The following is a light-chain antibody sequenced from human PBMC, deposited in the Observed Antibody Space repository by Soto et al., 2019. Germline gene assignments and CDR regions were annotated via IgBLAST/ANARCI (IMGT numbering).Light chain of an antibody. J-gene: IGKJ1*01. CDR2: KAS. CDR3: QHYSLYSPWT. V-gene: IGKV1-5*03. CDR1: QTISSW. Sequence: DIQMTQSPSTLSGSVGDRVTITCRASQTISSWLAWYQQKPGKAPKLLIYKASTLKSGVPSRFSGSGSGTEFTLTITSLQPDDSATYYCQHYSLYSPWTFGQGTKVDIK.